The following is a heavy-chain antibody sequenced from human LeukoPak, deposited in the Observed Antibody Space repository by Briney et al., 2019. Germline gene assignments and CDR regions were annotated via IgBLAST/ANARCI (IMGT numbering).Heavy chain of an antibody. V-gene: IGHV3-48*03. CDR3: ARDLDYGDYVLDY. Sequence: GGSLRLSCAPSGFAFSSDEMNWGRQSPGKGLEWVSYISSSGSTIYYADSVKGRFPISRDNAKNSLYLQMNSLRAEDTAVYYCARDLDYGDYVLDYWGQGTLVTVSS. CDR2: ISSSGSTI. J-gene: IGHJ4*02. D-gene: IGHD4-17*01. CDR1: GFAFSSDE.